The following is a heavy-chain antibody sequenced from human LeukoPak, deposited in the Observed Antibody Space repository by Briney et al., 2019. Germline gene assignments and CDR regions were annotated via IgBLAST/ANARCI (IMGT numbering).Heavy chain of an antibody. CDR3: AKNPSAVGATEDY. CDR2: ISGSGGST. J-gene: IGHJ4*02. V-gene: IGHV3-23*01. CDR1: GFTFSSYA. Sequence: GESLRLSCAASGFTFSSYAMSWVRQAPGKGLEWVSAISGSGGSTYYADSVKGRFTISRDNSKNTLYLQMNSLRAEDTAVYYCAKNPSAVGATEDYWGQGTLVTVSS. D-gene: IGHD1-26*01.